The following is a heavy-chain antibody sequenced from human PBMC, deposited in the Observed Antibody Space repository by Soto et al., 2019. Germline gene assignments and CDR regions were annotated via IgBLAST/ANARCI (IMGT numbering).Heavy chain of an antibody. CDR2: IIPIFGTA. J-gene: IGHJ2*01. CDR1: GGTFSSYA. Sequence: VQLLESGAEVKKPGSSVKVSCTASGGTFSSYAISWVRQAPGQGLEWMGGIIPIFGTANYAQKFQGRVTITADESTSTAYMELSSLRSEDTAVYYCARPVPIVVVVAAEITTDWYFDLWGRGTLVTVSS. D-gene: IGHD2-15*01. CDR3: ARPVPIVVVVAAEITTDWYFDL. V-gene: IGHV1-69*01.